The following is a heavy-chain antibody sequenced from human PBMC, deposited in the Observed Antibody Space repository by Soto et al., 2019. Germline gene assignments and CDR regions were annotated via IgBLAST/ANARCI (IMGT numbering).Heavy chain of an antibody. D-gene: IGHD5-18*01. V-gene: IGHV3-53*01. Sequence: GGSLRLSCAASGFTVSSNYMSWVRQAPGKGLEWVSVIYSGGSTYYADSVKGRFTISRDNSKNTLYLQMNSLRAEDTAVYYCARERYSYGTGYYYYGMDVWGQGTTVTVSS. J-gene: IGHJ6*02. CDR1: GFTVSSNY. CDR3: ARERYSYGTGYYYYGMDV. CDR2: IYSGGST.